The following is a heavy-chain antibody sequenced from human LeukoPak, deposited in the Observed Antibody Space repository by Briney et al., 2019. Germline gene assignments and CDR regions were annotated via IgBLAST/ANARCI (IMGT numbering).Heavy chain of an antibody. Sequence: SETLSLTCAVYGGSFSGYYWSWIRQPPGKGLEWIGEINHSGSTNYNPSLKSRVTISVDTSKNQFSLKLSSVTAADTAVYYCASKLQLKTYYDFWSGYYRAPWGSFDYWGRGTLVTVSS. CDR3: ASKLQLKTYYDFWSGYYRAPWGSFDY. V-gene: IGHV4-34*01. CDR1: GGSFSGYY. J-gene: IGHJ4*02. D-gene: IGHD3-3*01. CDR2: INHSGST.